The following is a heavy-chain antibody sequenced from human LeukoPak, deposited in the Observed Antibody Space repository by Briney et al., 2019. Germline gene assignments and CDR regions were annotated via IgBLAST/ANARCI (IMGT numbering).Heavy chain of an antibody. Sequence: PSETLSLTCAVYGGSFSGYYRSWIRQPPGKGLEWIGEINHSGSTNYNPSLKSRVTISVDTSKNQFSLKLSSVTAADTAVYYCAREQKTGTPTKCARFGYWGQGTLVTVSS. CDR3: AREQKTGTPTKCARFGY. D-gene: IGHD1-7*01. CDR2: INHSGST. CDR1: GGSFSGYY. V-gene: IGHV4-34*01. J-gene: IGHJ4*02.